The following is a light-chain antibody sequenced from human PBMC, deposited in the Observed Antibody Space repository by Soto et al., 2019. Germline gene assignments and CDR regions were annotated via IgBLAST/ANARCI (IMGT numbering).Light chain of an antibody. J-gene: IGKJ3*01. V-gene: IGKV3-11*01. CDR1: QSVSSY. Sequence: EIVLTQSPATLSLSPGERATLSCRASQSVSSYLAWYQRKPGQAPRLLIYDASNRATGIPARFSGSGSGTDFTLTISSLEPEDXAVXXCQQRSNWLFTFGPGTKVDIK. CDR2: DAS. CDR3: QQRSNWLFT.